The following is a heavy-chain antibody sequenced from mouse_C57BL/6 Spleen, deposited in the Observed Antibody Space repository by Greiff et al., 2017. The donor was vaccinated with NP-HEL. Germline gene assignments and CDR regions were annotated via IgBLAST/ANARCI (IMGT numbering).Heavy chain of an antibody. CDR3: ARRDSNYFDY. D-gene: IGHD2-5*01. V-gene: IGHV1-54*01. CDR2: INPGSGGT. Sequence: VKLQESGAELVRPGTSVKVSCKASGYAFTNYLIEWVKQRPGQGLEWIGVINPGSGGTNYNEKFKGKATLTADKSSSTAYMQLSSLTSEDSAVYFCARRDSNYFDYWGQGTTLTVSS. J-gene: IGHJ2*01. CDR1: GYAFTNYL.